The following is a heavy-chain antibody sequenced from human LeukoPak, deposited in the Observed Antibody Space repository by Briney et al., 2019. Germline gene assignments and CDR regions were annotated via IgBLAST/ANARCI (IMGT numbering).Heavy chain of an antibody. D-gene: IGHD3-10*01. Sequence: PGGSLRLSCAASGFTFSIYDMHWVRQAPGKGPEWVTFIQYDGSNKYYADCVKGRFTVYRDNSKNMVYLQMNSLRTEVTARYYCARSFTMVRAYDYWGQGTLVTVSS. J-gene: IGHJ4*02. V-gene: IGHV3-30*02. CDR3: ARSFTMVRAYDY. CDR2: IQYDGSNK. CDR1: GFTFSIYD.